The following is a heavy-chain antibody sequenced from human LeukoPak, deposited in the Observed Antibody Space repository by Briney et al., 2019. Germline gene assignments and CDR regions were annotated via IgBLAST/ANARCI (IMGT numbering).Heavy chain of an antibody. CDR3: AREIGHAFDI. J-gene: IGHJ3*02. V-gene: IGHV4-59*01. D-gene: IGHD2/OR15-2a*01. CDR1: GGSISSYY. CDR2: IYYSGST. Sequence: SETLSLTCTVSGGSISSYYWSWIRQPPGKGLEWTGYIYYSGSTNYNPSLKSRVTISVDTSKNQFSLKLSSVTAADTAVYYCAREIGHAFDIWGQGTMVTVSS.